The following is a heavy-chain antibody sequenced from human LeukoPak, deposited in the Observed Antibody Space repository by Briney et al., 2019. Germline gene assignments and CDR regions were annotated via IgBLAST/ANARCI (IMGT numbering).Heavy chain of an antibody. CDR2: IGAYNGNT. CDR1: GYTFTSYG. CDR3: ARDQWWFGELAAFDI. D-gene: IGHD3-10*01. V-gene: IGHV1-18*01. Sequence: ASVKVSCKASGYTFTSYGISWVRQAPGQGLEWMGWIGAYNGNTNYAQKLQGRVTMTTDTSTSTAYMELRSLRSDDTAVYYCARDQWWFGELAAFDIWGQGTMVTVSS. J-gene: IGHJ3*02.